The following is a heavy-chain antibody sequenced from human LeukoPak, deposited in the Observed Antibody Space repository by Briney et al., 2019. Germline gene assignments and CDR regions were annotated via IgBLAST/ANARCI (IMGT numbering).Heavy chain of an antibody. D-gene: IGHD1-26*01. CDR2: IKQDGSEK. V-gene: IGHV3-7*01. CDR1: GFTFSSYW. J-gene: IGHJ6*03. CDR3: ARTYSGSYLRYYYYMDV. Sequence: GGSLRLSCAASGFTFSSYWMSWVRQAPGKGLEWVANIKQDGSEKYYVDSVKGRFTISRDNAKNSLYLQMNSLRAEDTAVYYCARTYSGSYLRYYYYMDVWGKGTTVTVSS.